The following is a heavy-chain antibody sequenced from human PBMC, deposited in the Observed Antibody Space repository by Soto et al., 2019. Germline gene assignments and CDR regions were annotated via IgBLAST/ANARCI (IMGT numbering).Heavy chain of an antibody. V-gene: IGHV3-33*01. CDR3: ARTAYCGGDCYSVYYYGMDV. CDR1: GFTFSSYG. D-gene: IGHD2-21*02. Sequence: QVQLVESGGGVVQPGRSLRLSCAASGFTFSSYGFHWVRQAPGKGLEWVAVVWYDGSNKYYADSVRGRFTISRDNSKITLYLQMNSLRAEDTAVYYCARTAYCGGDCYSVYYYGMDVWGQGTTVTVSS. CDR2: VWYDGSNK. J-gene: IGHJ6*02.